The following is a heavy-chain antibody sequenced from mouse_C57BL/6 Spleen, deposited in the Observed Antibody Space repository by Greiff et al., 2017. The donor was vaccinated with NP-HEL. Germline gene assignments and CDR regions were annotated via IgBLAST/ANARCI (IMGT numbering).Heavy chain of an antibody. D-gene: IGHD1-1*01. V-gene: IGHV3-6*01. Sequence: VQLKESGPGLVKPSQSLSLTCSVTGYSITSGYYWNWIRQFPGNKLEWMGYISYDGSNNYNPSLKNRISITRDTSKNQFFLKLNSVTTEDTATYYCARGRDYYGSSYGYWGQGTTLTVSS. CDR3: ARGRDYYGSSYGY. CDR2: ISYDGSN. CDR1: GYSITSGYY. J-gene: IGHJ2*01.